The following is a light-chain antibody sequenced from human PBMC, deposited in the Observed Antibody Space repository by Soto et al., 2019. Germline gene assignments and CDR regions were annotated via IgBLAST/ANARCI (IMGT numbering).Light chain of an antibody. V-gene: IGLV1-40*01. CDR3: QSSDSKPRVL. CDR2: STD. Sequence: QSVLTQPPSVSGAPGQRVSISCTGTDSNIGAGYAVHWYQQLPGTAPRLLIYSTDNRPSGVPDRFSGSRSGASASLAITGLQTEDEADYYCQSSDSKPRVLFGGGTKLTVL. J-gene: IGLJ2*01. CDR1: DSNIGAGYA.